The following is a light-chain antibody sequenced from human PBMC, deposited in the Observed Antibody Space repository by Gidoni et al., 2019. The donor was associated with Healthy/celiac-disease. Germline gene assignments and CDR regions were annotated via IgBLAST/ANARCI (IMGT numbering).Light chain of an antibody. V-gene: IGKV1-12*01. CDR2: DAS. J-gene: IGKJ4*01. CDR3: QQGNSFPPT. Sequence: DIHMTQSPSSVSASVGDRVTITCRSSQCISSWLAWYQQKPGKAPKLLIYDASSLQSGVPSRLSGSGSGTDFTLTISSLQPEDFATYYCQQGNSFPPTFGGGTKVEIK. CDR1: QCISSW.